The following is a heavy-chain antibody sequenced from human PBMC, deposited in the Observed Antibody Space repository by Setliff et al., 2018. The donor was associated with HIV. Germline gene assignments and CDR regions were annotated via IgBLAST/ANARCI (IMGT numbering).Heavy chain of an antibody. D-gene: IGHD6-19*01. J-gene: IGHJ4*02. CDR1: GDFFSSDYY. CDR3: ARRSGWSEDY. Sequence: SETLSLTCTVSGDFFSSDYYWGWIRQSPGKGLEWIGSIYHSGSTYYNPSLKSRVTISVDTSKNQFSLKLSSVTAADTAVYYCARRSGWSEDYWGQGTLVTVSS. V-gene: IGHV4-38-2*02. CDR2: IYHSGST.